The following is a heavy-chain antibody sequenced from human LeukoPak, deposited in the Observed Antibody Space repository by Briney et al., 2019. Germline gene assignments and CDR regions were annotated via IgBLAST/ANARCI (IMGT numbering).Heavy chain of an antibody. J-gene: IGHJ1*01. CDR3: ARRPVAAEYFQH. Sequence: HPGGSLRLSCAAPGFTFSSYGMHWVRQAPGEGLEWVAVISYDESKIYYADSVKGRFTISRDLSTNTLYLQMNSLTTEDTAMYFCARRPVAAEYFQHWGQGTLVTVSS. V-gene: IGHV3-30*03. CDR1: GFTFSSYG. D-gene: IGHD6-25*01. CDR2: ISYDESKI.